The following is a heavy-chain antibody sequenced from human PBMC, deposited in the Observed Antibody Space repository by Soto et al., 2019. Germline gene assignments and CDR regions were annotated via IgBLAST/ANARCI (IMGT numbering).Heavy chain of an antibody. J-gene: IGHJ4*02. CDR3: TRGGTRHPFDY. CDR1: GGSINGYY. Sequence: SETLSLTCTISGGSINGYYWSCIRQPPGKGLEWIGHIHYSGSTNYIPSLKSRVIISLDTSENQSSLKLSSVTTADTAVYYCTRGGTRHPFDYWDQGTLVTVSS. CDR2: IHYSGST. V-gene: IGHV4-59*01. D-gene: IGHD1-1*01.